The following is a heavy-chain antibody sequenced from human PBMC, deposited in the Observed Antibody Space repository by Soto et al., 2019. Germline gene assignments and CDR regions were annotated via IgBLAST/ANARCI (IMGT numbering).Heavy chain of an antibody. CDR3: AIVENMFGSPLWFGELLSY. D-gene: IGHD3-10*01. CDR2: ISYDGSNK. CDR1: GFTFSSYA. J-gene: IGHJ4*02. Sequence: QVQLVESGGGVVQPGRSLRLSCAASGFTFSSYAMHWVRQAPGKGLEWVAVISYDGSNKYYADSVKGRFTISRDNSKNTLYLQMNSLRAEDTAVYYCAIVENMFGSPLWFGELLSYWGQGTLVTVSS. V-gene: IGHV3-30-3*01.